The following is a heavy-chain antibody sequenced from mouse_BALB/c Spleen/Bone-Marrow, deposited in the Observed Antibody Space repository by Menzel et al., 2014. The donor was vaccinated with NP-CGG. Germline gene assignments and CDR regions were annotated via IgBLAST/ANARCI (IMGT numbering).Heavy chain of an antibody. J-gene: IGHJ3*01. V-gene: IGHV1-69*01. CDR2: IDTSDSYT. D-gene: IGHD2-14*01. CDR1: GHTFTDYW. CDR3: ARSDYRYDPFAY. Sequence: VKLVESGAELVMPGASVKMSCKASGHTFTDYWMHWVKQRPGQGPEWIGAIDTSDSYTSYNQKFKGKATLTVDESSSTAYKQLSSLTSEDSAVYYCARSDYRYDPFAYWGQGTLVTVSA.